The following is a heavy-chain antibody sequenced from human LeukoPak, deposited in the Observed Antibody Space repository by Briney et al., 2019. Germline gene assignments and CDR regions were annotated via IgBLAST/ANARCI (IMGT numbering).Heavy chain of an antibody. D-gene: IGHD6-13*01. CDR1: GDSVSSNSVA. J-gene: IGHJ4*02. V-gene: IGHV6-1*01. CDR2: TYYRSKWFN. CDR3: ARTKGLKDGIAATDY. Sequence: SQTLSLTCAISGDSVSSNSVAWHWVRQSPSRGLEWLGRTYYRSKWFNDYVASVKSRIIINPDTSKNQFSLQLNSVTPEDTAVYYCARTKGLKDGIAATDYWGQGTLVTVSS.